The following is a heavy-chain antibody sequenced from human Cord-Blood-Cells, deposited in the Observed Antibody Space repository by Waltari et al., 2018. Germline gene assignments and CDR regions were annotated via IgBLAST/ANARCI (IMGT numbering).Heavy chain of an antibody. CDR3: AREGHSSGWSFDY. V-gene: IGHV3-53*01. D-gene: IGHD6-19*01. CDR1: GFTVSSNY. CDR2: IYSGGST. J-gene: IGHJ4*02. Sequence: EVQLVESGGGLIQPGGSLRLSCAASGFTVSSNYMSWVRQAPGKGLEWVAVIYSGGSTYYADSVKGLFTISRDNSKNTLYLQMNSLRAEDTAVYYCAREGHSSGWSFDYWGQGTLVTVSS.